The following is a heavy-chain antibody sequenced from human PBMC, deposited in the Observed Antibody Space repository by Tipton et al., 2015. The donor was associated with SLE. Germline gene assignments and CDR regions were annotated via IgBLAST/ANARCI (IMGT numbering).Heavy chain of an antibody. CDR1: GGSISSSSYY. V-gene: IGHV4-61*02. D-gene: IGHD3-10*01. CDR2: IYTSGST. CDR3: ASAKFGELWRFDP. J-gene: IGHJ5*02. Sequence: TLSLTCTVSGGSISSSSYYWGWIRQPAGKGLEWIGRIYTSGSTNYNPSLKSRVTISVDTSKNQFSLKLSSVTAADTAVYYCASAKFGELWRFDPWGQGTLVTVSS.